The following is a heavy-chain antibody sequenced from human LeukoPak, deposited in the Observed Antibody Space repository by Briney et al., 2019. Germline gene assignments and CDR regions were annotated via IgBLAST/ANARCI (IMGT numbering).Heavy chain of an antibody. CDR2: IHDSGST. J-gene: IGHJ6*03. D-gene: IGHD2-15*01. CDR1: GDSISSGGYS. CDR3: ARCVPRRDRYCSGGSCQKYYYYYYMDV. V-gene: IGHV4-30-4*07. Sequence: SETLSLTCAVSGDSISSGGYSWSWIRQTPGKGLEWIAYIHDSGSTYNNPSLKSRLSISIDTSKNQFSLKLNSVTAADTAVYYCARCVPRRDRYCSGGSCQKYYYYYYMDVWGKGTTVTISS.